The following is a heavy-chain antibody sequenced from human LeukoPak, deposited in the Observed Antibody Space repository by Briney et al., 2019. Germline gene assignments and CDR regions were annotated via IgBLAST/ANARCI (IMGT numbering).Heavy chain of an antibody. CDR3: ATAAMVPYWSMVRSFDY. CDR2: MNPNSGNT. Sequence: GASVKVSCKASGYTFTSYDINWVRQATGQGLEWIGWMNPNSGNTGYAQRFQGRVTMTRNTSISTAYMELSSLRSEDTAVYYCATAAMVPYWSMVRSFDYWGQGTLVTVSS. J-gene: IGHJ4*02. CDR1: GYTFTSYD. D-gene: IGHD3-10*01. V-gene: IGHV1-8*01.